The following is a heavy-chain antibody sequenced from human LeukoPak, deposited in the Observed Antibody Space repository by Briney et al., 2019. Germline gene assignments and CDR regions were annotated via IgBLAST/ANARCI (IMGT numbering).Heavy chain of an antibody. Sequence: ASVKVSCKASGYTFTAYYIHWVRRAPGQGLEWMGWINPNSGGTESAQKFQGRVTMTRDTPISTAYMELSRLRSDDTAVYYCTRDHCTSINCYEYNYYGMDVWGQGTTVTVCS. V-gene: IGHV1-2*02. J-gene: IGHJ6*02. CDR1: GYTFTAYY. CDR2: INPNSGGT. D-gene: IGHD2-2*01. CDR3: TRDHCTSINCYEYNYYGMDV.